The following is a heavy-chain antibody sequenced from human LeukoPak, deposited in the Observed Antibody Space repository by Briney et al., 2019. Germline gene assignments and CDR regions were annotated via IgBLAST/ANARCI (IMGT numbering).Heavy chain of an antibody. D-gene: IGHD5-18*01. CDR1: GFTFIRNG. Sequence: GGSLRLSCEASGFTFIRNGMHWVRQAPGKGLEWVAFLRYDGGNQYYADSVKGRFTVSRDNSKNTLYLQMNSLRDEDTAIYYCAKGQGYNYGDSIDYWGQGTLVTVSS. CDR3: AKGQGYNYGDSIDY. V-gene: IGHV3-30*02. J-gene: IGHJ4*02. CDR2: LRYDGGNQ.